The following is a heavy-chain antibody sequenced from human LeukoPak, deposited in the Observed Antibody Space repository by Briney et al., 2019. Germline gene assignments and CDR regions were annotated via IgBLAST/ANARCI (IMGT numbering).Heavy chain of an antibody. V-gene: IGHV4-34*01. Sequence: SETLSLTCAVYGGSFSGYYWSWIRQPPGKGLEWIGEINHSGSTNYNPSLKSRVTISVDTSNNQFSLKLSSVTAVDTAVYYCARKSGDFDYWGQGTLVTVSS. CDR1: GGSFSGYY. CDR3: ARKSGDFDY. J-gene: IGHJ4*02. CDR2: INHSGST.